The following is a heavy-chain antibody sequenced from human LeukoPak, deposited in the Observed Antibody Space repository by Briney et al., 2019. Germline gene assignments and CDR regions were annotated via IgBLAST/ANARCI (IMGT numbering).Heavy chain of an antibody. J-gene: IGHJ4*01. CDR1: GCTFSSYG. V-gene: IGHV3-30*18. Sequence: GGSLRLSCAATGCTFSSYGMHWVRQAPGKGLEWVAVISYDRSNKYYADSVKGRFTISRDNSKNTLYLQMNSMRAEATAVYYCAKAREYQLLAGFDYWGHGTLVTVSS. CDR3: AKAREYQLLAGFDY. D-gene: IGHD2-2*01. CDR2: ISYDRSNK.